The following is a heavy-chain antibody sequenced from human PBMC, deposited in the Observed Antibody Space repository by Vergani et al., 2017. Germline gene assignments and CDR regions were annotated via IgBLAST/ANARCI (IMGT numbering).Heavy chain of an antibody. CDR2: IYYSGST. Sequence: QVQLQESGPGLVKPSETLYLTCTVSGGSISSYYWSWIRQPPGKGLEWIGYIYYSGSTNYNPSLKSRVTISVDTSKNQFSLKRSSVTAADTAVYYYARAIAVAGRRYYYYGMDVWGQGTTVTVSS. CDR1: GGSISSYY. D-gene: IGHD6-19*01. J-gene: IGHJ6*02. CDR3: ARAIAVAGRRYYYYGMDV. V-gene: IGHV4-59*01.